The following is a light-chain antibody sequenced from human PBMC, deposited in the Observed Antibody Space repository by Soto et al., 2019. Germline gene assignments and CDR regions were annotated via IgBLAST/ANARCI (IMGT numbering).Light chain of an antibody. V-gene: IGKV1-39*01. J-gene: IGKJ2*01. CDR3: QQSYTSPYT. CDR2: GAS. Sequence: DIQMTQSPSSLSASVGDRVTITYRASQTISTHLHWYQHKPGKAPNLLIYGASSLQTGVPSRFSGSGSGTDFTLSINSLQPEDFATYYCQQSYTSPYTFGQGTELEI. CDR1: QTISTH.